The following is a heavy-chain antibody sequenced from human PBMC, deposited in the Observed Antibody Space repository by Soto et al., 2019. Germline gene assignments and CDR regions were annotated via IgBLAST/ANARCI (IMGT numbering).Heavy chain of an antibody. D-gene: IGHD2-8*01. CDR2: INPKSGGT. CDR1: GYSFTDYH. CDR3: ARGHSTDCSNGVCSFFYNHEMDV. V-gene: IGHV1-2*04. Sequence: ASVKVSCKASGYSFTDYHIHWVRQAPGQGLGWLGRINPKSGGTSTAQKFQGWVTMTRDRSISTVYMELTRLRSDDTAVYFCARGHSTDCSNGVCSFFYNHEMDVWGQGTTVTVSS. J-gene: IGHJ6*02.